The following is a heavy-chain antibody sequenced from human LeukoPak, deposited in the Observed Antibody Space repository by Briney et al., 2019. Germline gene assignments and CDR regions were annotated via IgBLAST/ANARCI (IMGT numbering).Heavy chain of an antibody. CDR2: IYYSGST. CDR3: ARLIDEGYCSGGSCYAGWFDP. D-gene: IGHD2-15*01. J-gene: IGHJ5*02. CDR1: GGSISSYY. V-gene: IGHV4-59*08. Sequence: SETLSLTCTASGGSISSYYWSWIRQPPGKGLEWIGYIYYSGSTNYNPSLKSRVTISVDTSKNQFSLKLSSVTAADTAVYYCARLIDEGYCSGGSCYAGWFDPWGQGTLVTVSS.